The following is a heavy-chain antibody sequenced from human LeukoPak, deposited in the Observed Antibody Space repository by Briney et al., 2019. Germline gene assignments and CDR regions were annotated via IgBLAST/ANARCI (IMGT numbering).Heavy chain of an antibody. CDR1: GGTFNSHT. CDR2: IIPMFGTK. CDR3: ARVNCRGGSCYLDY. D-gene: IGHD2-15*01. J-gene: IGHJ4*02. V-gene: IGHV1-69*13. Sequence: SVKVSCKGSGGTFNSHTITWVRQAPGQGLEWMGGIIPMFGTKNYAQRFQGTVTLSADESTTTAYMELSSLRSADTAVYYCARVNCRGGSCYLDYWGQGTLVTVSS.